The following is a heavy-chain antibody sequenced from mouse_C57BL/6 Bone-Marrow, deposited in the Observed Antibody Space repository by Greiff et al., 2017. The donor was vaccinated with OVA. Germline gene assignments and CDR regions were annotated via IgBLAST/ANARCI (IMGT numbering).Heavy chain of an antibody. J-gene: IGHJ4*01. CDR2: IYPGSGNT. D-gene: IGHD2-1*01. CDR3: ARVYYGNLYAMDY. CDR1: GYTFTDYY. V-gene: IGHV1-76*01. Sequence: VQLQQSGAELVRPGASVKLSCKASGYTFTDYYINWVKQRPGQGLEWIARIYPGSGNTYYNEKFKGKATLTAEKSSSTAYMQLSSLTSEDSAVYFCARVYYGNLYAMDYWGQGTSVTVSS.